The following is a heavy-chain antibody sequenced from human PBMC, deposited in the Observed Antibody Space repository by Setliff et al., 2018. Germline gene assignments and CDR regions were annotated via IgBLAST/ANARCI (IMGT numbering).Heavy chain of an antibody. CDR1: GGGGSFSAYY. CDR3: VRSAVYCASDCYPRYFDS. CDR2: ISPGGST. D-gene: IGHD2-21*01. Sequence: PSETLSLTCGVSGGGGSFSAYYWSWIRQPPGKGLEWIGEISPGGSTIYNPSLRSRVTMSVDTAKNRFSLNLTSVTAADTAVYYCVRSAVYCASDCYPRYFDSWGQGTLVNVSS. V-gene: IGHV4-34*01. J-gene: IGHJ4*02.